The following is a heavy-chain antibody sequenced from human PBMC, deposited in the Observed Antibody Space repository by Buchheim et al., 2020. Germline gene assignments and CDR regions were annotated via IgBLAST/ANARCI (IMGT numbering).Heavy chain of an antibody. J-gene: IGHJ4*02. CDR3: AHFGYNFGY. D-gene: IGHD5-18*01. CDR2: ISGNGNIR. Sequence: EVQLVESGGGLVQPGGSLTLSCVVSGFTFSSYEMSWVRQAPGEGLEWVSYISGNGNIRYYLDSVKGRFTVSSDNAKSSLYLPMNSLTAEDTAIYYCAHFGYNFGYWGQGAL. V-gene: IGHV3-48*03. CDR1: GFTFSSYE.